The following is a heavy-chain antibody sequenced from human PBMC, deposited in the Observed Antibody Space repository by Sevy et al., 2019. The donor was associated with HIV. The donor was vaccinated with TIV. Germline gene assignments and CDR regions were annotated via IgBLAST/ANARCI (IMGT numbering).Heavy chain of an antibody. CDR1: GYMFIAYF. CDR2: INPNSGDT. Sequence: ASVKVSCKASGYMFIAYFILWVRQAPGQGLEWMGRINPNSGDTNSAQKFQGRVTMTRDTSINTVYMELSRLRSDDTAVYSCARVVYYDSTTYYFDYWGQGTLVTVSS. V-gene: IGHV1-2*06. J-gene: IGHJ4*02. D-gene: IGHD3-22*01. CDR3: ARVVYYDSTTYYFDY.